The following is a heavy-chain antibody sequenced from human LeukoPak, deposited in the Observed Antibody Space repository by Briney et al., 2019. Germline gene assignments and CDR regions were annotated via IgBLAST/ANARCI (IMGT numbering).Heavy chain of an antibody. D-gene: IGHD3-10*01. CDR1: GGSISSYY. CDR3: ARHLYGSGSYYLQIYYYYGMDV. V-gene: IGHV4-59*08. J-gene: IGHJ6*02. Sequence: SETLSLTCTVSGGSISSYYWSWIRQPPGKGLEWIGYIYYSGSTNYNPSLKSRVTISVGTSKNQFSLKLSSVTAADTAVYYCARHLYGSGSYYLQIYYYYGMDVWGQGTTVTVSS. CDR2: IYYSGST.